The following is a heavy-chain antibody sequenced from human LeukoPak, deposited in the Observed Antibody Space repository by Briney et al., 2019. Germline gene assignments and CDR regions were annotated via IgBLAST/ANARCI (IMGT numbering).Heavy chain of an antibody. CDR2: IDYSGRP. CDR1: GGSISSNY. Sequence: SETLSLTCTVSGGSISSNYWSWIRQPQGPGLEWIGYIDYSGRPNYNPSLKSRVTISVDTSKNQFSLKLSSVTAADTAVYYCARMTTVIDYWGQGTLVTVSS. CDR3: ARMTTVIDY. J-gene: IGHJ4*02. D-gene: IGHD4-11*01. V-gene: IGHV4-59*01.